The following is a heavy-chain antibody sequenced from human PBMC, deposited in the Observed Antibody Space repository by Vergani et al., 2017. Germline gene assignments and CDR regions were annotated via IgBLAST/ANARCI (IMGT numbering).Heavy chain of an antibody. CDR2: ISGSGGST. D-gene: IGHD2-21*02. V-gene: IGHV3-23*01. Sequence: EVQLLESGGGLVQPGGSLRLSCAASGFTFSSYAMSWVRQAPGKGLEWVSAISGSGGSTYYADSVKGRFTISRDNSKNTLYLQMNSLRAEDTAVYYCAKSGVGAYCGCDCYEVAAIDIWGQGRMVTVSS. J-gene: IGHJ3*02. CDR3: AKSGVGAYCGCDCYEVAAIDI. CDR1: GFTFSSYA.